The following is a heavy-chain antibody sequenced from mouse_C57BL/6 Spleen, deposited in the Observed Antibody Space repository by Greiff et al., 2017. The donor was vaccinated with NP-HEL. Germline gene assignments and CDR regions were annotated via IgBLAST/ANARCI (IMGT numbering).Heavy chain of an antibody. CDR2: IYPGDGDT. CDR1: GYAFSSYW. V-gene: IGHV1-80*01. D-gene: IGHD4-1*01. Sequence: VQLQQSGAELVKPGASVKISCKASGYAFSSYWMNWVKQRPGKGLEWIGQIYPGDGDTNYNGKFKGKATLTADKSSSTAYMQLSSLTSEDSAIYFYAREYWDYYFDYWGQGTTLTVSS. J-gene: IGHJ2*01. CDR3: AREYWDYYFDY.